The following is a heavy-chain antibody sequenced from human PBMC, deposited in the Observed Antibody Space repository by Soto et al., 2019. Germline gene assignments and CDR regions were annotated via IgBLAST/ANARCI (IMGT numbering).Heavy chain of an antibody. CDR2: IYYSGST. CDR3: ARDGYSSGWYQKDAFDI. CDR1: GGSISSGGYY. J-gene: IGHJ3*02. V-gene: IGHV4-31*03. Sequence: PSETLSLTCTVSGGSISSGGYYWSWIRQHPGKGLEWIGYIYYSGSTYYNPSLKSRVTISVDTSKNQFSLKLSSVTAADTAVYYCARDGYSSGWYQKDAFDIWGQGTMVTVAS. D-gene: IGHD6-19*01.